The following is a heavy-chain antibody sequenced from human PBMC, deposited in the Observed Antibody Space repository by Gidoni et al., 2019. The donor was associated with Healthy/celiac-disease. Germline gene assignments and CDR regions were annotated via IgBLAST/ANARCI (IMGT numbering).Heavy chain of an antibody. CDR3: ARGAYYYGSGSYLPALAFQH. D-gene: IGHD3-10*01. V-gene: IGHV4-34*01. J-gene: IGHJ1*01. Sequence: QVQLQQLVAGLLKPSETLSLTCAVYGGSFSCYYWSWIRQPPGKGLEWIGEINHSGSTNYNPSLKSRVTISVDTAKNQCSLKLSSVTAADTAVYYCARGAYYYGSGSYLPALAFQHWGQGTLVTVS. CDR2: INHSGST. CDR1: GGSFSCYY.